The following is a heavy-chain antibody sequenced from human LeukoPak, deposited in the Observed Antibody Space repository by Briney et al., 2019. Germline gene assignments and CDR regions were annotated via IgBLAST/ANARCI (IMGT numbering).Heavy chain of an antibody. D-gene: IGHD2-15*01. CDR2: ISSSSSYV. V-gene: IGHV3-21*01. Sequence: PGGSLRLSCAASGFTFSSYSMNWVRQAPGKGLEWVSSISSSSSYVYYADSVKGRFTTSRDNTKNSLYLQMNSLRAEDTAVYYCAKDGAPYCSGATCYSAADYWGQGTLVTVSS. CDR3: AKDGAPYCSGATCYSAADY. J-gene: IGHJ4*02. CDR1: GFTFSSYS.